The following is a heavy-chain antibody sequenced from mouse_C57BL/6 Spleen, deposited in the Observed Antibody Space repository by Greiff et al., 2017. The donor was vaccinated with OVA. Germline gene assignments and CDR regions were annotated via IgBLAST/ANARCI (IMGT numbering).Heavy chain of an antibody. J-gene: IGHJ3*01. CDR2: IDPSDSYT. Sequence: QVQLQQSGAELVMPGASVKLSCKASGYTFTSYWMHWVKQRPGQGLEWIGEIDPSDSYTNYNQKFKGKSTLTVDKSSSTAYMQLSSLTSEDSAVYYCARGDYGSSEGFAYWGQGTLVTVSA. CDR1: GYTFTSYW. D-gene: IGHD1-1*01. V-gene: IGHV1-69*01. CDR3: ARGDYGSSEGFAY.